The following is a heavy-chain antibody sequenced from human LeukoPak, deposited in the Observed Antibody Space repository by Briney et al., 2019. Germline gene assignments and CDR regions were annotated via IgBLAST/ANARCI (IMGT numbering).Heavy chain of an antibody. CDR1: GGTFSSYA. V-gene: IGHV1-2*02. D-gene: IGHD2-21*01. CDR2: INPNSGGT. Sequence: ASVKVSCKASGGTFSSYAISWVRQAPGQGLEWMGWINPNSGGTNYAQKFQGRVTMTRDTSISTAYMELSRLRSDDTAVYYCARGDASTYCGGDCYGGAFDIWGQGTMVTVSS. CDR3: ARGDASTYCGGDCYGGAFDI. J-gene: IGHJ3*02.